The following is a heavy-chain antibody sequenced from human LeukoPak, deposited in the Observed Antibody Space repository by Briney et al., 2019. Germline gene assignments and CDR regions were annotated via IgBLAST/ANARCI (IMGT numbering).Heavy chain of an antibody. V-gene: IGHV3-30*02. CDR2: IRYDGSNK. Sequence: PGGSLRLSCAASGFTFSYYGMHWVRQAPGKGLEWVAFIRYDGSNKYYADSVKGRFTISRDNSKNTLYMQMNSLRAEDTAVYYCAKVDGGVTMVRGVINDHAFDIWGQGTMVTVSS. CDR1: GFTFSYYG. D-gene: IGHD3-10*01. J-gene: IGHJ3*02. CDR3: AKVDGGVTMVRGVINDHAFDI.